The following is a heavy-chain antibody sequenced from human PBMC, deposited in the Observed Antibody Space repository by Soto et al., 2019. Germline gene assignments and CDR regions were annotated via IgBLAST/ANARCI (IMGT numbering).Heavy chain of an antibody. V-gene: IGHV3-23*01. CDR3: ATLMGDGSSWPFDY. J-gene: IGHJ4*02. D-gene: IGHD6-13*01. CDR2: ISGSGGST. Sequence: QTGGSLRLSCAASGFTFSSYAMSWVRQAPGKGLEWVSAISGSGGSTYYADSVKGRFTISRDNSKNTLYLQMNSLRAEDTAVYYCATLMGDGSSWPFDYWGQGTLVTVSS. CDR1: GFTFSSYA.